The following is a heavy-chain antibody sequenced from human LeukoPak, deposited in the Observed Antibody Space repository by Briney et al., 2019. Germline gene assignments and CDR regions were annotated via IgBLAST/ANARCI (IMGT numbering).Heavy chain of an antibody. V-gene: IGHV3-30-3*01. Sequence: GRSLRLSCAASGFSFSDYAVHWVRQAPGKGLEWVAIISYDGSNELYADSVKGRFTISRDNSKKTLYLQMNSLRAEDTAMYYCARDLRWLQCFDYWGQGTLVTVSS. CDR1: GFSFSDYA. D-gene: IGHD5-24*01. CDR3: ARDLRWLQCFDY. CDR2: ISYDGSNE. J-gene: IGHJ4*02.